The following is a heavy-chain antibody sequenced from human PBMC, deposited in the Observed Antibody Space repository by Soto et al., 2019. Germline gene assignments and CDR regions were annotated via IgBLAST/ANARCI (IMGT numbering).Heavy chain of an antibody. V-gene: IGHV5-51*01. CDR1: GYSFTSYW. Sequence: RGESLKISCKGSGYSFTSYWIAWVRQMPGKGLEWMGIIYPGDSNTRYNTSFQGQVTISADKSISTAYLQWSSLKASDTAMYYCARLYSGSYPSYYYYGMDVWGQGTTVTVSS. CDR2: IYPGDSNT. D-gene: IGHD1-26*01. CDR3: ARLYSGSYPSYYYYGMDV. J-gene: IGHJ6*02.